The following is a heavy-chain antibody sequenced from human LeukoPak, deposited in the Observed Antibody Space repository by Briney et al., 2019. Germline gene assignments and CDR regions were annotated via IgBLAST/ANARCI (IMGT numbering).Heavy chain of an antibody. Sequence: GGSLRLSCAASGFTFSSYSMSWVRQAPGKGLEWVSSISSSSSYIYYADSMKGRFTISRDNAKNSLYLQMNSLRAEDAAVYYCARDSPLSEVVPAASGSDCWGQGTLVTVSS. J-gene: IGHJ4*02. CDR1: GFTFSSYS. D-gene: IGHD2-2*01. CDR3: ARDSPLSEVVPAASGSDC. CDR2: ISSSSSYI. V-gene: IGHV3-21*01.